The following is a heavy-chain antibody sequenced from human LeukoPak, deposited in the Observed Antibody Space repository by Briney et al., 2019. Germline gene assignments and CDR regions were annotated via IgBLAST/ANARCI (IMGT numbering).Heavy chain of an antibody. D-gene: IGHD3-3*01. Sequence: SETLSLTCTVSGGSISSGGYYWSWIRQPPGKGLEWIGYIYHSGSTYYNPSLKSRVTISVDRSKNQFSLKLSSVTAADTAVYYCARGGGFGAILEPHWGQGTLVTVSS. J-gene: IGHJ4*02. CDR3: ARGGGFGAILEPH. V-gene: IGHV4-30-2*01. CDR2: IYHSGST. CDR1: GGSISSGGYY.